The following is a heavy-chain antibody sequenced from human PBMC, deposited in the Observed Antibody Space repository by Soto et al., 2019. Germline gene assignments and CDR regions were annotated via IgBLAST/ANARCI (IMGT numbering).Heavy chain of an antibody. D-gene: IGHD5-18*01. J-gene: IGHJ5*02. CDR2: IWYDGSNK. CDR1: GFTFSSYG. V-gene: IGHV3-33*01. CDR3: ASAGDTAMVP. Sequence: QVQLVESGGGVVQPGRSLRLSCAASGFTFSSYGMHWVRQAPGKGLEWVAVIWYDGSNKYYADSVKGRFTISRDNSKNTLYLQMNRLSAEDTAVYYCASAGDTAMVPWGQGTLVTVYS.